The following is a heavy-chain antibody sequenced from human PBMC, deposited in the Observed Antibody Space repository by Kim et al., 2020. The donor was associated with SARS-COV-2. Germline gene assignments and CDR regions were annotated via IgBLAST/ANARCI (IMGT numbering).Heavy chain of an antibody. CDR3: AREYFGEFY. D-gene: IGHD3-10*01. Sequence: GGSLRLSCAASGFTFEDYWMTWLRQAPGKGLEWVANTNKAGNEGYYVPSVKGRFTISRDNAKNSLFLQMNNLREEDTAVYFCAREYFGEFYGGQGTLVTVSS. CDR2: TNKAGNEG. J-gene: IGHJ4*02. CDR1: GFTFEDYW. V-gene: IGHV3-7*01.